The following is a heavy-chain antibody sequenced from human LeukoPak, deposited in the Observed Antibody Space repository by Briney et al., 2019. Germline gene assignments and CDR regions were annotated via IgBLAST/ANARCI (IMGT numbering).Heavy chain of an antibody. CDR1: GFTVGAYG. CDR2: ISYDGGNQ. J-gene: IGHJ4*02. D-gene: IGHD4-11*01. Sequence: GRSLRRSCSPPGFTVGAYGMHRVRHAPGKGREWVGVISYDGGNQYYADSVQGGLINSRDNCKNTLSLQMESLRAGETAVYYCAKGWRQQLICHFDYWGQGTLVTVSS. CDR3: AKGWRQQLICHFDY. V-gene: IGHV3-30*18.